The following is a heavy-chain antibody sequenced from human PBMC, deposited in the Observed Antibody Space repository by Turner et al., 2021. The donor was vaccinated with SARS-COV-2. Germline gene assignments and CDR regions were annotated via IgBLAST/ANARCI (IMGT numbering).Heavy chain of an antibody. CDR3: ATGYAYCGADCSIDY. CDR1: GYTLIELS. Sequence: QVQLVQSRAEVKKPGASVKVSCKVSGYTLIELSMHWVRQAPGKGLEWMGGFDPEDGETIYAQKFQGRVTMTEDTSTDTAYMELSSLRSEDTAVYYCATGYAYCGADCSIDYWGQGTLVTVSS. D-gene: IGHD2-21*02. J-gene: IGHJ4*02. V-gene: IGHV1-24*01. CDR2: FDPEDGET.